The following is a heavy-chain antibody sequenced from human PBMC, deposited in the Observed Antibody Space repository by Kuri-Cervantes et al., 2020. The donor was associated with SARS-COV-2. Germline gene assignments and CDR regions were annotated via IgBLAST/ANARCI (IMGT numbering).Heavy chain of an antibody. Sequence: ASVKVSCKASGYTFTSYGISWVRQAPGQGLEWMGWNSAYNGNTNYAQKLQGRVTMTTDTSTSTAYMELRSLRSDDTAVYYCARGRPDYYDSSGYERGWFDPWGQGTLVTVSS. D-gene: IGHD3-22*01. V-gene: IGHV1-18*01. CDR1: GYTFTSYG. CDR2: NSAYNGNT. J-gene: IGHJ5*02. CDR3: ARGRPDYYDSSGYERGWFDP.